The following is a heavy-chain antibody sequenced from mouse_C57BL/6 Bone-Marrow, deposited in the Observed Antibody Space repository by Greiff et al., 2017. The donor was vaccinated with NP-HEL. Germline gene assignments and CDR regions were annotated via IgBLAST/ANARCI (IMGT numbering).Heavy chain of an antibody. V-gene: IGHV1-50*01. D-gene: IGHD1-1*01. CDR3: ARRGSRVDY. Sequence: QVQLKESRAELVKPGASVKLSCKASGYTFTSYWMQWVKQRPGQGLEWIGEIDPSDSYTNYNQKFKGKATLTVDTSSSTAYMQLSSLTSEDSAVYYCARRGSRVDYWGQGTTLTVSS. CDR2: IDPSDSYT. J-gene: IGHJ2*01. CDR1: GYTFTSYW.